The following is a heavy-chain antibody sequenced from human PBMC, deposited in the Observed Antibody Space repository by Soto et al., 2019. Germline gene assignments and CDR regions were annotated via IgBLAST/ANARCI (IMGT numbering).Heavy chain of an antibody. Sequence: QERLVQSGAEVRKPGSSVKVSCKVTGGTSTRYAINWVRQAPGQGLEGMGGIVPMFGTSKYAQKFQGRVIITAYTSTNIAYMELRSLRSEDTAVYYCNRGSEYDFWSGYLWGQGTLVSVSS. D-gene: IGHD3-3*01. CDR3: NRGSEYDFWSGYL. CDR1: GGTSTRYA. J-gene: IGHJ4*02. CDR2: IVPMFGTS. V-gene: IGHV1-69*06.